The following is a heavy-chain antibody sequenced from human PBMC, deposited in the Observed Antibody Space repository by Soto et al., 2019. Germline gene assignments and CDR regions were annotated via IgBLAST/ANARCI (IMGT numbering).Heavy chain of an antibody. D-gene: IGHD3-9*01. CDR3: ARASNHVDWFPEAFDI. CDR1: GYCFTTSW. CDR2: MYPGESSI. V-gene: IGHV5-51*01. Sequence: GASLKISCKASGYCFTTSWIGWLRKMPGKGLEWRGIMYPGESSIRYSPSFQGQVTLSADRSINTAYLHWSSLKASDTAIYYCARASNHVDWFPEAFDIWGQGTKVTVSS. J-gene: IGHJ3*02.